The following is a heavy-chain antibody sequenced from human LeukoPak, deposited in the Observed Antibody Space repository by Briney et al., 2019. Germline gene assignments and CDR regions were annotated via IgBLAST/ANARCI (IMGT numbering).Heavy chain of an antibody. CDR2: IYYSGST. Sequence: SETLSLTCTVSGGSISSYYWSWIRQPPGKGLEWIGYIYYSGSTNYNPPLKSRVTISVDTSKNQFSLKLSSVTAADTAVYYCARESGELTFDYWGQGTLVTVSS. CDR3: ARESGELTFDY. CDR1: GGSISSYY. V-gene: IGHV4-59*12. D-gene: IGHD2-15*01. J-gene: IGHJ4*02.